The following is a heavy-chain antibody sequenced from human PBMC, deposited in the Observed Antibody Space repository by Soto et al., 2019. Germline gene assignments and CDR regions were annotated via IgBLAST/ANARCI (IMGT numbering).Heavy chain of an antibody. V-gene: IGHV1-69*06. Sequence: SVKVSCKASGGTFSSYAISWVRQAPGQGLEWMGGIIPTFGTANYAQKFQGRVTITAGKSTSTAYMELSSLRSEDTAVYYCARLLVMGTIVRVVQNARDYWGQGTLVTLSS. CDR1: GGTFSSYA. CDR2: IIPTFGTA. CDR3: ARLLVMGTIVRVVQNARDY. D-gene: IGHD3-10*01. J-gene: IGHJ4*02.